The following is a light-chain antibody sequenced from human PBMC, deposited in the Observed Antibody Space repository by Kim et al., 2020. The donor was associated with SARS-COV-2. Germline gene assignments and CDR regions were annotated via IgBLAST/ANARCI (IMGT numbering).Light chain of an antibody. CDR1: SGSIASNY. Sequence: KPITISCTGSSGSIASNYVQWYQQRPDAAPRVVLFENNQRPSGVPDRFSGSIDSSSNSASLTISGLESEDEADYYCQSFDANNHAVFGGGTKVTVL. CDR3: QSFDANNHAV. V-gene: IGLV6-57*02. J-gene: IGLJ2*01. CDR2: ENN.